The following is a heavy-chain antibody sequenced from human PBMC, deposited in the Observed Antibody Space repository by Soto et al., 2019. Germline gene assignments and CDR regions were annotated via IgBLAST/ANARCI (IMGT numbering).Heavy chain of an antibody. D-gene: IGHD1-26*01. CDR2: FDPEDGET. J-gene: IGHJ5*02. Sequence: QVQLVQSGAEVKKPGASVKVSCKVSGYTLTELSMHWVRQARGKGLEWMGGFDPEDGETIYAQKFQGRVTMTEDTSTDTAYMELSSLRSEDTAMYYCATAIYSGSDDSWFDPWGQGTLVTVSS. CDR1: GYTLTELS. CDR3: ATAIYSGSDDSWFDP. V-gene: IGHV1-24*01.